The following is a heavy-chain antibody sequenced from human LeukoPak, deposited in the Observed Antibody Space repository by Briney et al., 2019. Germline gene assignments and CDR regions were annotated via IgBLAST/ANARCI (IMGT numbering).Heavy chain of an antibody. CDR1: GFTSSSYR. Sequence: PGGSLRLSCADSGFTSSSYRMHWVRQAPGKGLEWVSYISSSSSTIYYADSVKGRFTISRDNAKNSLYLQMNSLRDEDTAVYYCARYCISTSCYASYDYWGQGTLVTVSS. J-gene: IGHJ4*02. D-gene: IGHD2-2*01. CDR3: ARYCISTSCYASYDY. CDR2: ISSSSSTI. V-gene: IGHV3-48*02.